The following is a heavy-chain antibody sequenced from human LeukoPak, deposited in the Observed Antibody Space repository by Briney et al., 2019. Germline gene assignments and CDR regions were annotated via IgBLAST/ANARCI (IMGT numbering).Heavy chain of an antibody. CDR3: AREYYYDSSGYTQTAGY. J-gene: IGHJ4*02. D-gene: IGHD3-22*01. V-gene: IGHV1-2*06. Sequence: ASVKVSCKASGYTFTGYYMHWVRQAPGQGLEWMGRINPNSGGTNYPQKFQGRVTMTRDTSISTAYMELSRLRSDDTAVYYCAREYYYDSSGYTQTAGYWGQGTLVTVSS. CDR1: GYTFTGYY. CDR2: INPNSGGT.